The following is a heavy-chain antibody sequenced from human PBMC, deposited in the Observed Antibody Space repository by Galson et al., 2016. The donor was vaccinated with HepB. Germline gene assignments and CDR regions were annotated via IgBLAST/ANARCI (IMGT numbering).Heavy chain of an antibody. CDR2: ISDDGVYT. CDR1: GFSFGNFG. Sequence: SLRLSCAASGFSFGNFGMSWVRQAPGKGLEWVAIISDDGVYTYYADSVKGRFAISRDNSKNTLFLQMHSLRADDTAVYFCAKDSYGDPTGYFDYWGQGALVTVSS. J-gene: IGHJ4*02. V-gene: IGHV3-30*18. D-gene: IGHD4-17*01. CDR3: AKDSYGDPTGYFDY.